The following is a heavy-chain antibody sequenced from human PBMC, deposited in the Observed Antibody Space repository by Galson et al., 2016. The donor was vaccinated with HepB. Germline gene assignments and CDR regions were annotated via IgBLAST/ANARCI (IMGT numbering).Heavy chain of an antibody. CDR3: AKDSGSMIVVATTLDY. CDR2: ISGSGGNT. J-gene: IGHJ4*02. Sequence: QAPGEGLEWVSGISGSGGNTYYADSVKGRFTISRDNSKNTLYLQMNSLRAEDTAVYYCAKDSGSMIVVATTLDYWGQGTLVTVSS. V-gene: IGHV3-23*01. D-gene: IGHD3-22*01.